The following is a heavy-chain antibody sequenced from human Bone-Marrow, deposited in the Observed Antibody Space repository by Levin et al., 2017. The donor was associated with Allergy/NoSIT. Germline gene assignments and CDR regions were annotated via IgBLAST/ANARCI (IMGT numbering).Heavy chain of an antibody. CDR1: GYTFTSYS. J-gene: IGHJ6*02. V-gene: IGHV1-46*01. Sequence: ASVKVSCKASGYTFTSYSLHWVRQAPGQGLEWMGMINPSGGGTSYARKFRGRVTMTGDTSTSTVYMELSSLSSEDTAVYYCARTETSPFHNGMDVWGLGVAVTVSS. CDR2: INPSGGGT. D-gene: IGHD2/OR15-2a*01. CDR3: ARTETSPFHNGMDV.